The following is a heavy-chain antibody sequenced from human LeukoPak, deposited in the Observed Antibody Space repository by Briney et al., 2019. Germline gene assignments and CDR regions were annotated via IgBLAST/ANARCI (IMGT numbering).Heavy chain of an antibody. CDR1: GFTFSSYA. Sequence: GGSLRLSCAASGFTFSSYAMSWVRQAPGKGLEWVSAISGSGGSTYFADSVKGRFTISRDNSKNTLYLQMNSLRAEDTAVYYCAKLQYSRPGNYWGQGTLVTVSS. CDR3: AKLQYSRPGNY. D-gene: IGHD6-6*01. V-gene: IGHV3-23*01. J-gene: IGHJ4*02. CDR2: ISGSGGST.